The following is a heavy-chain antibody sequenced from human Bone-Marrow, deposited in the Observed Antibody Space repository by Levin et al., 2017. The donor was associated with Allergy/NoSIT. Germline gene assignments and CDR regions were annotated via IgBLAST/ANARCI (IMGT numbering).Heavy chain of an antibody. CDR1: GGTFSSYA. Sequence: SVKVSCKASGGTFSSYAISWVRQAPGQGLEWMGGIIPIFGTANYAQKFQGRVTITADKSTSTAYMELSSLRSEDTAVYYCARDLRLYSIENYCSSTSCYWGRDAFDIWGQGTMVTVSS. D-gene: IGHD2-2*01. CDR3: ARDLRLYSIENYCSSTSCYWGRDAFDI. J-gene: IGHJ3*02. CDR2: IIPIFGTA. V-gene: IGHV1-69*06.